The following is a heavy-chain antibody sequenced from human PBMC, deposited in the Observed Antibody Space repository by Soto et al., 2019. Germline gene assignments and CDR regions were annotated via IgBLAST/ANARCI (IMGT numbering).Heavy chain of an antibody. CDR3: AKRGSGGGYFEN. V-gene: IGHV3-23*01. D-gene: IGHD2-15*01. Sequence: GGSLRLSCVASGFTFNFYAMSWVRQAPGKGLEWVSAITSSGDNTYYADSVKGRFTMTRDNPKNTLYLQMNSLGAGDTALYFCAKRGSGGGYFENWGQGTLVTVSS. CDR1: GFTFNFYA. CDR2: ITSSGDNT. J-gene: IGHJ4*02.